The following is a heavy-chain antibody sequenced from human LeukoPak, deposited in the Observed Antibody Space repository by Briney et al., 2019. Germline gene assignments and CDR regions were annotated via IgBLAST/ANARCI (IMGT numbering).Heavy chain of an antibody. CDR1: GFTFSSYS. CDR2: ISSSSSYI. Sequence: PGGSLRFSCAASGFTFSSYSMNWVGQAPGKGLEWVSSISSSSSYIYYADSVKGRFTISRDNSKNTLYLQMNSLRAEDTAVYYCAKERGGEFDYWGQGTLVTVSS. V-gene: IGHV3-21*04. J-gene: IGHJ4*02. CDR3: AKERGGEFDY. D-gene: IGHD2-21*01.